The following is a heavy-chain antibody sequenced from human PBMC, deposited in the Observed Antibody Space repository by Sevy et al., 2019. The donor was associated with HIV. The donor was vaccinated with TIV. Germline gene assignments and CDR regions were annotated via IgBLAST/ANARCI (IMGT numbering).Heavy chain of an antibody. Sequence: ASVKVSSKASGYRFTSYAMNWVRQAPGQGLEWMGWINANTGKPTYAQGFTGRFVFSLDTSVNTAYLQISSLKAEDTAVYYCAKGRPGSGYAGAAAGDWGQGTRVTVSS. CDR1: GYRFTSYA. CDR3: AKGRPGSGYAGAAAGD. D-gene: IGHD5-12*01. J-gene: IGHJ4*02. V-gene: IGHV7-4-1*02. CDR2: INANTGKP.